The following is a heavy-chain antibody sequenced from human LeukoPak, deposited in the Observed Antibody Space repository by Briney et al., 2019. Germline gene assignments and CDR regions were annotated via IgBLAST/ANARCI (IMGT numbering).Heavy chain of an antibody. V-gene: IGHV4-31*03. J-gene: IGHJ5*02. Sequence: SETLSLTCTVSGGSISSGGYYWSWIRQHPGKGLEWIGYIYYSGSTYYNPSLKSRVTISVDTSKNQFSLKLSSVTAADTAVYYCARTRGSGGRGWFDPWGQGTLVTVSS. CDR2: IYYSGST. D-gene: IGHD6-19*01. CDR1: GGSISSGGYY. CDR3: ARTRGSGGRGWFDP.